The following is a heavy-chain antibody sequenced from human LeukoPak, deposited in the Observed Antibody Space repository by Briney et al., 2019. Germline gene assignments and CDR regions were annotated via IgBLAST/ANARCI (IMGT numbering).Heavy chain of an antibody. CDR2: IWYDGSNK. CDR1: GSTFSSYN. Sequence: PGGSLRLSCAASGSTFSSYNMNWVRQAPGKGLEWVAVIWYDGSNKYYADSVKGRFTISRDSSKDTLYLQMNSLRAEDTAVYYCARDYAFYFDYWGRGTLLTVSS. V-gene: IGHV3-33*08. D-gene: IGHD2-2*01. J-gene: IGHJ4*02. CDR3: ARDYAFYFDY.